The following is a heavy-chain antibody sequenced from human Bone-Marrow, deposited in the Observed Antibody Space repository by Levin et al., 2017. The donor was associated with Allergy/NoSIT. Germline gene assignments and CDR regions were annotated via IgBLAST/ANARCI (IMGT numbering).Heavy chain of an antibody. CDR1: GYLFSRYY. J-gene: IGHJ4*02. D-gene: IGHD2-15*01. V-gene: IGHV5-10-1*01. Sequence: HGESLKISCTGSGYLFSRYYISWVRQVPGKGLEWMGRIDPDDSYTNYSPSFQGHVFFSADKSISTAYLHLTSLKASDTAVYFCARTYCSRGHCYSSGTLEIDFGGQGTLLTVSP. CDR3: ARTYCSRGHCYSSGTLEIDF. CDR2: IDPDDSYT.